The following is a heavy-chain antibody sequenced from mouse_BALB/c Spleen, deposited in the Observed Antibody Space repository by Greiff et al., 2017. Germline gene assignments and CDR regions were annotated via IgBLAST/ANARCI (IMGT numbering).Heavy chain of an antibody. V-gene: IGHV5-4*02. CDR2: ISDGGSYT. CDR3: ARDRDYYGNYYYAMDY. J-gene: IGHJ4*01. Sequence: EVQGVESGGGLVKPGGSLKLSCAASGFTFSDYYMYWVRQTPEKRLEWVATISDGGSYTYYPDSVKGRFTISRDNAKNNLYLQMSSLKSEDTAMYYCARDRDYYGNYYYAMDYWGQGTSVTVSS. D-gene: IGHD2-1*01. CDR1: GFTFSDYY.